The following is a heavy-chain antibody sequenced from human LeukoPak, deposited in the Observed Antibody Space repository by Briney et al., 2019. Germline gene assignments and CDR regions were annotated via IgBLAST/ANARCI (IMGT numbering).Heavy chain of an antibody. Sequence: GGSLRLSCAASGFTFSSYAMHWVRQAPGKGLEWVAVISYDGSNKYYADSVKGRFTISRDNSKNTLYLQMNSLRAEDTAVYYCARDYGSSWWGRSYYFDYWGQGTLVTVSS. CDR1: GFTFSSYA. J-gene: IGHJ4*02. CDR2: ISYDGSNK. CDR3: ARDYGSSWWGRSYYFDY. V-gene: IGHV3-30*04. D-gene: IGHD6-13*01.